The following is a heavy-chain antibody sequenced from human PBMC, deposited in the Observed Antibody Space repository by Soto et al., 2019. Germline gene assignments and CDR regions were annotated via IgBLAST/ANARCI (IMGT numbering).Heavy chain of an antibody. CDR1: GYTFTSYA. Sequence: GASVKVSCKASGYTFTSYAMHWVRQAPGQRLEWMGWINAGNGDTKYSQKFQGRVTITRDTSASTAYMELSSLRSEDTAVYYCARPDYGGNTPFDYWGQGTLVTVSS. J-gene: IGHJ4*02. CDR2: INAGNGDT. CDR3: ARPDYGGNTPFDY. D-gene: IGHD4-17*01. V-gene: IGHV1-3*01.